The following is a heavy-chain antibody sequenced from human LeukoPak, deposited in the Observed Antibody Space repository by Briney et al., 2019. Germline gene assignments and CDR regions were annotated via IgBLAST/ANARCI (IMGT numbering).Heavy chain of an antibody. V-gene: IGHV3-23*01. CDR3: ANPITMVSYIDV. CDR1: GFTFSSCA. Sequence: GGSLRLSCAAPGFTFSSCAMSWVRQAPGKGLEWVSTVSGSGGSTDYADSVKGRFTISRDNSKNTVYLQMNSLRAEDTAVYYCANPITMVSYIDVWGQGTTVTVSS. J-gene: IGHJ6*02. CDR2: VSGSGGST. D-gene: IGHD3-10*01.